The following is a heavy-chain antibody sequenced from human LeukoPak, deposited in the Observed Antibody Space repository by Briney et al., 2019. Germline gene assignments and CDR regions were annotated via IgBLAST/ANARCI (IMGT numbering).Heavy chain of an antibody. Sequence: ASVKVSCKASGYTFTTYYIHWVRQAPGQGLEWMGWVNPDGGGTKYAQNFQGRVTLTRDTSISTAYMELSSLRSDDTAVYYCARETGRDGYKDLDYWGQGTLVTVSS. CDR2: VNPDGGGT. J-gene: IGHJ4*02. V-gene: IGHV1-2*02. CDR3: ARETGRDGYKDLDY. CDR1: GYTFTTYY. D-gene: IGHD5-24*01.